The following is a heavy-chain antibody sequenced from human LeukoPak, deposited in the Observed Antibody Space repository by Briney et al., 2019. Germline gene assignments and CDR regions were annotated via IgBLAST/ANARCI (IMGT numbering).Heavy chain of an antibody. CDR2: ISGSGGST. J-gene: IGHJ6*02. V-gene: IGHV3-23*01. CDR1: GFTFSSYA. Sequence: PGGSLRLSCAASGFTFSSYAMSWVRQAPGKGLEWVSAISGSGGSTYYADSVKGRFTISRDNSKNTLYLQMNSLRAEDTAVYYCAKAYYGSGSGYYGMDVWGQGTTVTVSS. CDR3: AKAYYGSGSGYYGMDV. D-gene: IGHD3-10*01.